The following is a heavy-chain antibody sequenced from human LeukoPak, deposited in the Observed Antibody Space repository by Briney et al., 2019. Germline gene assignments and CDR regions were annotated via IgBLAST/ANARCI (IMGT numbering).Heavy chain of an antibody. CDR3: ARLNALNKSVLHHFDR. V-gene: IGHV4-59*08. CDR1: GGSISDYY. J-gene: IGHJ4*02. CDR2: INYSGDT. D-gene: IGHD2-15*01. Sequence: PSETLSLTCTVSGGSISDYYWSWIRQPPGKGLEWIAYINYSGDTDYNPSLKSRVTISVDTSKNHFSLKLNSVTAADTAVYYCARLNALNKSVLHHFDRWGREPWSPSPQ.